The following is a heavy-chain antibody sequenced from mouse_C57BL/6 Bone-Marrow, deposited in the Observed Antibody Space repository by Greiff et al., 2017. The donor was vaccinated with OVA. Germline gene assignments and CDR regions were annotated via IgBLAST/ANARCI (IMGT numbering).Heavy chain of an antibody. Sequence: VQLQESGAELARPGASVKLSCKASGYTFTSYGISWVKQRTGQGLEWIGEIYPRSGNTYYNEKFKGKATLTADKSSSTAYMELRSLTSEDSAVYFCARGYDYEFAYWGQGTLVTVSA. D-gene: IGHD2-4*01. CDR1: GYTFTSYG. CDR3: ARGYDYEFAY. CDR2: IYPRSGNT. J-gene: IGHJ3*01. V-gene: IGHV1-81*01.